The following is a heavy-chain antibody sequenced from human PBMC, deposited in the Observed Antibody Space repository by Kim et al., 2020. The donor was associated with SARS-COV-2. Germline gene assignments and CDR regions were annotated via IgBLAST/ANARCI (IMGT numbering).Heavy chain of an antibody. CDR1: GFTFSSYT. CDR2: VTSDGCGK. Sequence: GGSLRLSCAASGFTFSSYTMHWVRQAPGKGLEWVATVTSDGCGKYYADSVKGRFIVSRDNSKNTLYMQLNSLRGEDTAIYYCAKDHGRYYAYYFDYWGQGTLVTVSS. CDR3: AKDHGRYYAYYFDY. V-gene: IGHV3-23*01. D-gene: IGHD3-22*01. J-gene: IGHJ4*02.